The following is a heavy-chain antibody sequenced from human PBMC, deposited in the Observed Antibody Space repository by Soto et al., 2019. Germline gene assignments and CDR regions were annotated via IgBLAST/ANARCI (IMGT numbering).Heavy chain of an antibody. CDR3: ARDLGITGTTGWFDP. V-gene: IGHV4-31*03. Sequence: TVSGGSISSGGYYWSWIRQHPGKGLEWIGYIYYSGSTYYNPSLKSRVTISVDTSKNQSSLKLSSVTAADTAVYYCARDLGITGTTGWFDPWGQGTLVTVSS. J-gene: IGHJ5*02. D-gene: IGHD1-7*01. CDR2: IYYSGST. CDR1: GGSISSGGYY.